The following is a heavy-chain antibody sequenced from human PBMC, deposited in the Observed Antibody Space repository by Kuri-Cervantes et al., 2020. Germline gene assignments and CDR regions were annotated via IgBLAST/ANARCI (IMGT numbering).Heavy chain of an antibody. CDR1: GYTFNSYG. D-gene: IGHD5-18*01. V-gene: IGHV1-18*01. J-gene: IGHJ5*02. Sequence: ASVKVSCKASGYTFNSYGISWVRQAPGQGLEWMGWISAYNGNTIYAQKLQGRVTMTTDTSTSTAYMELRSLRSDDTAVYYCARVYCYGYDWFDPWGQGTLVTVSS. CDR2: ISAYNGNT. CDR3: ARVYCYGYDWFDP.